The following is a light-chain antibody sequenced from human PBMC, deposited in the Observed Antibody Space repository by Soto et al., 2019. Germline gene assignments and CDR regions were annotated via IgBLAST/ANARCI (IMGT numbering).Light chain of an antibody. CDR3: QLYGNSPP. CDR2: DSS. J-gene: IGKJ5*01. Sequence: EIVLTQFPATLSLSPGERATLSCRASQSVSSYLAWYQQKRGQAPRLLIYDSSNRATGIPARFSGSGSGTDFSLIISSLEPEDFAVYYCQLYGNSPPFGQGTRLEI. V-gene: IGKV3-11*01. CDR1: QSVSSY.